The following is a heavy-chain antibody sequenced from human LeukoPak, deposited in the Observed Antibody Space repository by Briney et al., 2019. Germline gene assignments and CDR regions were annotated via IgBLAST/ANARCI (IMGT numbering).Heavy chain of an antibody. V-gene: IGHV3-11*01. J-gene: IGHJ4*02. CDR3: ASHQFNGDYEY. CDR2: ISSSGSTI. D-gene: IGHD4-17*01. Sequence: GGSLRLSCAASGFTLSDYYMSWIRQAPGKGLEWVSYISSSGSTIYYADSVKGRFTISRDKAKNSLYLQMNSLRAEDTAVYYCASHQFNGDYEYWGQGTLVTVSS. CDR1: GFTLSDYY.